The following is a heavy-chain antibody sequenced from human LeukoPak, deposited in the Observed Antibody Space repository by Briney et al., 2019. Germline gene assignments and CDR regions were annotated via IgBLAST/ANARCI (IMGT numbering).Heavy chain of an antibody. D-gene: IGHD5-18*01. J-gene: IGHJ4*02. CDR2: ISSSSSYI. Sequence: GESLRLSCAASGFTFSTYSMNWVRQAPGKGLEWVSSISSSSSYIYYADSVKGRFTISRDSAKNSLFLQMNSLRAEDTALYYWARDRSTNSYAEYFFDYWGQGTLVTVSS. V-gene: IGHV3-21*01. CDR3: ARDRSTNSYAEYFFDY. CDR1: GFTFSTYS.